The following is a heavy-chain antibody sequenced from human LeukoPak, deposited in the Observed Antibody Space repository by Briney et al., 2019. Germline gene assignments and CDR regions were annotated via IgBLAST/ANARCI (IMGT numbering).Heavy chain of an antibody. V-gene: IGHV4-38-2*02. CDR3: ASDFWSGYYDY. J-gene: IGHJ4*02. Sequence: SETLSLTCTVSGYSISSGYYWGWIRQPPGKGLEWIGSIYHSGSTYYNPSLKSRVTISVDTSKNQFSLKLSSVTAADTAVYYCASDFWSGYYDYWGQGTLVTVSS. CDR2: IYHSGST. D-gene: IGHD3-3*01. CDR1: GYSISSGYY.